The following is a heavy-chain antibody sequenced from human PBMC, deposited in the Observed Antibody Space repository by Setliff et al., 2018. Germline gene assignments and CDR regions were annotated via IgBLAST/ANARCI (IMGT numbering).Heavy chain of an antibody. CDR2: IIPLFGTT. Sequence: SVKVSCKASGYTFTSYGISWVRQAPGRGLEGVGRIIPLFGTTNLAQEFQGRVTMTADESTETTYMDLTSLRSEDTAVYYCARGYQVTPPRADAFDIWGQGTLVTVSS. D-gene: IGHD2-2*01. CDR3: ARGYQVTPPRADAFDI. V-gene: IGHV1-69*13. J-gene: IGHJ3*02. CDR1: GYTFTSYG.